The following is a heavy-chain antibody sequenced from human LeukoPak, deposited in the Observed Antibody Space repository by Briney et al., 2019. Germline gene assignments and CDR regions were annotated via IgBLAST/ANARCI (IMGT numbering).Heavy chain of an antibody. D-gene: IGHD4-17*01. CDR1: GFTFSSYG. J-gene: IGHJ4*02. Sequence: PGGSLRLSCAASGFTFSSYGMHWVRQAPGKGLEWVAFIRYDGSNKYYADSVKGRFTISRDNSKNTLYLQMNSLRAEDTAVYYCARERSTVTTFDYWGQGTLVTVSS. CDR3: ARERSTVTTFDY. CDR2: IRYDGSNK. V-gene: IGHV3-30*02.